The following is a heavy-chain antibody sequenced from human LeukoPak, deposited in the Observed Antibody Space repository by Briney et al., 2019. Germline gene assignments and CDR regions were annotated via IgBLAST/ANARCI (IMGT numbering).Heavy chain of an antibody. D-gene: IGHD3-10*01. V-gene: IGHV1-69*01. CDR1: GGTFISYA. Sequence: SVKVSCKASGGTFISYAISWVRQAPGQGLEWMGGIIPIFGTANYAQKFQGRVTITADESTSTAYMELSSLGSEDTAVYYCAGTYYYGSGSYLGDAFDIWGQGTMVTVSS. J-gene: IGHJ3*02. CDR2: IIPIFGTA. CDR3: AGTYYYGSGSYLGDAFDI.